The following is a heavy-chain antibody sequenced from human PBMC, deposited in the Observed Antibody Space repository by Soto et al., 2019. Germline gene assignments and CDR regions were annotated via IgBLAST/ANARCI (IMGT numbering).Heavy chain of an antibody. CDR3: ARDLPHYCSGGSCHQGGFDP. CDR2: FNLSGGST. V-gene: IGHV1-46*01. J-gene: IGHJ5*02. CDR1: GYTFTSYY. D-gene: IGHD2-15*01. Sequence: ASVKVSCKASGYTFTSYYMHWVRQAPGQGLECLGLFNLSGGSTSYAQNFQGRVTMTRDTSTSTVYLELSSLSFEDTAVYYCARDLPHYCSGGSCHQGGFDPWGQGTLVTVSS.